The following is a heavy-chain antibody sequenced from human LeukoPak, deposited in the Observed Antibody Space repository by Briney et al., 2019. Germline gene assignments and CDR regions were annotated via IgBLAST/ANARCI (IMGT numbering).Heavy chain of an antibody. D-gene: IGHD3-22*01. Sequence: GGSLRLSCAASGFTFSSFNMNWVRQAPGKGLEWVSSISSTSSLIWYADSLKGRFTISRDNAKNSLYLQMDSLRAEDTAVYFCARDARYYESSAYSFSYFDCWGQGTLVTVSP. CDR3: ARDARYYESSAYSFSYFDC. CDR1: GFTFSSFN. CDR2: ISSTSSLI. V-gene: IGHV3-21*01. J-gene: IGHJ4*02.